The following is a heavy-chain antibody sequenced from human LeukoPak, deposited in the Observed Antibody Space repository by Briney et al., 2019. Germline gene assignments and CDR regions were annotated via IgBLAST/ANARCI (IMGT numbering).Heavy chain of an antibody. Sequence: GESLKISFKGSGYRFTSYWIGWVRRMPGKGLEWMGIIYPGDSDTRYSPSFQGQVTISADKSISTAYLQWSSLKASDTAMYYCARHATPGIAVAGPDYWGQGTLVTVSS. CDR2: IYPGDSDT. CDR3: ARHATPGIAVAGPDY. D-gene: IGHD6-19*01. V-gene: IGHV5-51*01. J-gene: IGHJ4*02. CDR1: GYRFTSYW.